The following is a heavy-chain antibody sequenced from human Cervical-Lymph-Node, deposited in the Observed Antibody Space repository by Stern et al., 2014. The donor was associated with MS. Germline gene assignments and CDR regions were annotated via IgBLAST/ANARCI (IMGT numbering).Heavy chain of an antibody. CDR2: ISRSRSYI. CDR3: ARDSITYYYDSSAHDGLQH. J-gene: IGHJ1*01. Sequence: VQLVQSGGGLVKPGGSLRLSCAASGFSFSSYSMNWVRQAPGKGPEWVSSISRSRSYIYNADSVKGRFTISRDNAKNSLYLQMNSLRVEDTAVYYCARDSITYYYDSSAHDGLQHWGQGTLVIVSS. D-gene: IGHD3-22*01. CDR1: GFSFSSYS. V-gene: IGHV3-21*06.